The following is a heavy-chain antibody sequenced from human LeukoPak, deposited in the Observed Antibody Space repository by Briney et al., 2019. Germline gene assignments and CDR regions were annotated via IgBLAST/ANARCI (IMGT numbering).Heavy chain of an antibody. Sequence: GGSLRLSCAASGFTFSSYSMNWVRQAPGKGLEWVSSISSSSSCIYYADSVKGRFTISRDNAKNSLYLQMNSLRAEDTAVYYCARARSYSGSLNWGQGTLVTVSS. J-gene: IGHJ4*02. CDR3: ARARSYSGSLN. CDR1: GFTFSSYS. V-gene: IGHV3-21*01. D-gene: IGHD1-26*01. CDR2: ISSSSSCI.